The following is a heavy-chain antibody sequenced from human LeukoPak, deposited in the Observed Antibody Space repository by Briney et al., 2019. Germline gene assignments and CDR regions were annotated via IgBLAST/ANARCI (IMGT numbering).Heavy chain of an antibody. D-gene: IGHD3-10*01. Sequence: GGSLRLSCAASGFTFSNYAMHWVRQAPGKGLEWVAVISYDGSNKYYTDSVKGRFTISRDNSKNTLYLQMNSLRAEDTAVYYCAKDLHYGSADYWGQGTLVTVSS. J-gene: IGHJ4*02. CDR2: ISYDGSNK. CDR3: AKDLHYGSADY. CDR1: GFTFSNYA. V-gene: IGHV3-30*04.